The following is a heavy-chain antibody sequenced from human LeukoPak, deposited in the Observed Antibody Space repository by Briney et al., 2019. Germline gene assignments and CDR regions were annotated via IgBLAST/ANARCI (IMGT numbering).Heavy chain of an antibody. Sequence: ASVKVSCKASGYSFTSYYIHWVRQAPGQGLEWVGWINAKTGNPTYAQGFTGRFVFSLDTSVSTAYLQISSLKAEDTAVYYCAREVLRFDYWGQGTLVTVSS. CDR3: AREVLRFDY. J-gene: IGHJ4*02. V-gene: IGHV7-4-1*02. CDR1: GYSFTSYY. CDR2: INAKTGNP.